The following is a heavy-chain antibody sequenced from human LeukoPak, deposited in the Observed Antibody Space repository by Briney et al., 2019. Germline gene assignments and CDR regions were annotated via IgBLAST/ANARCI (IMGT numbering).Heavy chain of an antibody. CDR1: GFNFGGYG. CDR3: ARICVPYYHYYGLDV. CDR2: TWYDGRNK. Sequence: PGGSLRLSCAASGFNFGGYGIHWVRQAPGKGLEWVAVTWYDGRNKYYADSVKGRFTFSRDNSKNTLYLQMNSLRAEDTAVYYCARICVPYYHYYGLDVWGQGTTVTVSS. J-gene: IGHJ6*02. V-gene: IGHV3-33*01.